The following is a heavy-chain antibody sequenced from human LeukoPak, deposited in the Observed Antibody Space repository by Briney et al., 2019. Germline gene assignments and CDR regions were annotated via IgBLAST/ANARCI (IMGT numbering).Heavy chain of an antibody. Sequence: AASVKVSCKASGYTFTSYDINWVRQATGQGLEWMGWMNPNSGNTGYAQKFQGRVTITRNTSISTAYMELSSLRSEDTAVYYCARVAWLTGYCSGGSCYYFDYWGQGTLVTVSS. V-gene: IGHV1-8*03. J-gene: IGHJ4*02. CDR2: MNPNSGNT. D-gene: IGHD2-15*01. CDR1: GYTFTSYD. CDR3: ARVAWLTGYCSGGSCYYFDY.